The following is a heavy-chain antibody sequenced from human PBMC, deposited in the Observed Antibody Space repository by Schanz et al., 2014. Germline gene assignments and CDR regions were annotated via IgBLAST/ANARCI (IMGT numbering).Heavy chain of an antibody. CDR1: GFTFFGSSV. D-gene: IGHD2-21*02. CDR2: ISSSSSYI. V-gene: IGHV3-21*01. Sequence: EVQLLESGGGLVQPGGSLRLSCVASGFTFFGSSVICLRREAPGKGLEWVSAISSSSSYISYANSVKGRFTITRDNAKNSLYLQMNSLRAEDTAVYYCASPNDSAWYMDVWGKGTTVTVSS. J-gene: IGHJ6*03. CDR3: ASPNDSAWYMDV.